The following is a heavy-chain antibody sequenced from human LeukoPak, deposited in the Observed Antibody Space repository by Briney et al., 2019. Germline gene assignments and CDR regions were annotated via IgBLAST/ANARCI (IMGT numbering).Heavy chain of an antibody. J-gene: IGHJ6*03. CDR3: AREGRYAALPTFYYYYMDV. CDR2: INHSGST. CDR1: GGSFSGYY. Sequence: PSETLSLTCAVYGGSFSGYYWSWIRQPPGKGLEWIGEINHSGSTNYNPSLKSRVTISVDTSKNQFSLKLSSVTAADTAVYYCAREGRYAALPTFYYYYMDVWGKGTTATVSS. D-gene: IGHD1-1*01. V-gene: IGHV4-34*01.